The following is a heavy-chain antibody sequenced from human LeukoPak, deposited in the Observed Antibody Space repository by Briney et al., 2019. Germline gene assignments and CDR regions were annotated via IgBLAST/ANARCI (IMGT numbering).Heavy chain of an antibody. CDR1: GFTVSSKY. CDR3: AKAGYYYYAFDI. V-gene: IGHV3-66*01. J-gene: IGHJ3*02. D-gene: IGHD3-10*01. Sequence: HAGGSLRLSCAASGFTVSSKYMSWVRQAPGKGLEWVSVIYSGGSTYYADSVKGRFTISRDNSKNTLYLQMNSLRAEDTAVYYCAKAGYYYYAFDIWGQGTMVTVSS. CDR2: IYSGGST.